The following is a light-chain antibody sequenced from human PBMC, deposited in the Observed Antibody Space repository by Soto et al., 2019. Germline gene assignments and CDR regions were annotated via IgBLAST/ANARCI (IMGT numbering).Light chain of an antibody. V-gene: IGKV3-20*01. Sequence: LVLTQSPSTLSLSPGESATLSCRASQPVSSNFLAWYQQKPGQAPRLLIYGVSSRASGIPDRFFGSGSGTDFTLTINRLEPEDFAVYHCQQYANSPITFGQGTRLEIK. J-gene: IGKJ5*01. CDR1: QPVSSNF. CDR2: GVS. CDR3: QQYANSPIT.